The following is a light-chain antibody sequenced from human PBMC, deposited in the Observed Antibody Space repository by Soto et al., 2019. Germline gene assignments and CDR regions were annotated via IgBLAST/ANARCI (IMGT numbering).Light chain of an antibody. CDR3: QQRSNWPT. Sequence: EIVMTQSPGTLSVSPGERATLSCRASQTVSRHLAWYQQKPGQAPRLLIFGASTRATGIPDRFSGSGSGTDFTLTISRLEPEDLAVYYCQQRSNWPTFGQGTKVDI. V-gene: IGKV3-15*01. CDR2: GAS. CDR1: QTVSRH. J-gene: IGKJ1*01.